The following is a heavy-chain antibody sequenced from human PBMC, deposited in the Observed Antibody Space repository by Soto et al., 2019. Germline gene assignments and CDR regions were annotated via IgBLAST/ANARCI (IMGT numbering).Heavy chain of an antibody. CDR3: ARDRGLRSTNWGY. V-gene: IGHV1-3*01. CDR2: INAGNGNT. D-gene: IGHD7-27*01. J-gene: IGHJ4*02. CDR1: GYTFTSYA. Sequence: ASAKVSCKASGYTFTSYAMHWGRQAPGQRLEWMGWINAGNGNTKYSQKFQGRVTITRDTSASTAYMELSSLRSADTAVYYCARDRGLRSTNWGYWGQGTLVTVSS.